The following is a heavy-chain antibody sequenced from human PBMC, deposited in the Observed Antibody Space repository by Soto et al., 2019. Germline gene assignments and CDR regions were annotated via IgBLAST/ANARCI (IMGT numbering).Heavy chain of an antibody. CDR2: IIPIFGTA. D-gene: IGHD6-19*01. Sequence: QVQLVQSGAEVKKPGSSVKVSCKASGGTFSSYAISWVRQAPGQGLEWMGGIIPIFGTANYAQKFQGRVTITADESTSTAYMELSSLRSEDTAVYYCARLGVAGTTTWYYGMDVWGQGTTVTVSS. CDR3: ARLGVAGTTTWYYGMDV. J-gene: IGHJ6*02. CDR1: GGTFSSYA. V-gene: IGHV1-69*12.